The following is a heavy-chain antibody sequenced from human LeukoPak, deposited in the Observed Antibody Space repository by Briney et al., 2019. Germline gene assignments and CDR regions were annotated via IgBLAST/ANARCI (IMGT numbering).Heavy chain of an antibody. CDR3: AGSSGYSSGWRVDY. CDR1: GGSISSGSYY. Sequence: SETLSLTCTVSGGSISSGSYYWRWIRQPAGRGVEWIVRIYTSGSTNYNPSLKSRVTISVDTSKNQFSLKLSSVTAADTAVYYCAGSSGYSSGWRVDYWGQGTLVTVSS. J-gene: IGHJ4*02. CDR2: IYTSGST. V-gene: IGHV4-61*02. D-gene: IGHD6-19*01.